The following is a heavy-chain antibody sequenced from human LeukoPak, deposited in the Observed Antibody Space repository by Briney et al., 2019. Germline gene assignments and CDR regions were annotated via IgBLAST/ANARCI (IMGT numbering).Heavy chain of an antibody. J-gene: IGHJ5*02. D-gene: IGHD3-9*01. Sequence: GASVTVSCKASGYTFITYDINWVRQAPGQGPEWMGWINPNSGTTGYAQRFQGRVHLTRNTPISTAYMELRDLKSDDTAIYYCVRAEQEDRDRLTGNQPGHWLNPWGQGTLVTVSS. CDR1: GYTFITYD. V-gene: IGHV1-8*01. CDR2: INPNSGTT. CDR3: VRAEQEDRDRLTGNQPGHWLNP.